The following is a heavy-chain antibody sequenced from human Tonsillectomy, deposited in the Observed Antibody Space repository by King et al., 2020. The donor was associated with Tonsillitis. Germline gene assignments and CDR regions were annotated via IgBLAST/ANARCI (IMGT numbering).Heavy chain of an antibody. CDR2: ISGSGGST. D-gene: IGHD3-10*01. V-gene: IGHV3-23*04. Sequence: VQLVESGGGLVQPGGSLRLSCAASGFTFSSYAMSWVRQAPGKGLEWVSAISGSGGSTYYADSVKGRFTISRDNSKNTLYLQMNSLRAEDTAVYYCAKLSGISIVRGVIPDYWGQGTLVTVSS. J-gene: IGHJ4*02. CDR1: GFTFSSYA. CDR3: AKLSGISIVRGVIPDY.